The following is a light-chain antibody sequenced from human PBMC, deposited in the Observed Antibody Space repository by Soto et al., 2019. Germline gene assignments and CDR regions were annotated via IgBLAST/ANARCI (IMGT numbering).Light chain of an antibody. V-gene: IGKV3-20*01. CDR1: QTVSSAH. J-gene: IGKJ1*01. Sequence: VLAQSPGTLSLSPGERATLSCRASQTVSSAHLAWYQQKPGQAPRLFIYGASSRATGIPDRFSGSGSGTDFTLTISRLDPEDFAVYYCQQDDNSPWTFGQGTKVDIK. CDR2: GAS. CDR3: QQDDNSPWT.